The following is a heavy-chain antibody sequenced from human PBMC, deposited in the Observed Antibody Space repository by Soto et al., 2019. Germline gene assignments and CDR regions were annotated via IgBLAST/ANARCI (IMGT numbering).Heavy chain of an antibody. V-gene: IGHV3-48*03. J-gene: IGHJ3*01. Sequence: SLRLSCAASGFTFSSSEMYWVRQAPGKGLEWISYIHPGGQTIFYAESVKGRFTISRDDAKHSVYLQMNSLRAEDTAVYYCARRGSRWGRGTKVTVS. CDR3: ARRGSR. CDR1: GFTFSSSE. CDR2: IHPGGQTI. D-gene: IGHD2-15*01.